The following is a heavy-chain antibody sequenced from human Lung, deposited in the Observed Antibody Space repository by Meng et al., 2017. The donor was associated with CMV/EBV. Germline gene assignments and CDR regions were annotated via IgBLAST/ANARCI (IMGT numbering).Heavy chain of an antibody. V-gene: IGHV3-23*03. J-gene: IGHJ4*02. CDR2: IYSGGGST. Sequence: SCEASGFTFSSYAMSWVRQAPGKGLEWVSVIYSGGGSTYYADSVKGRFAISRDNSKNTLNLQMNSLRAEDTAIYYCAKASLSYYSDSSAYYFFDFWGQGTXVTVSS. CDR1: GFTFSSYA. D-gene: IGHD3-22*01. CDR3: AKASLSYYSDSSAYYFFDF.